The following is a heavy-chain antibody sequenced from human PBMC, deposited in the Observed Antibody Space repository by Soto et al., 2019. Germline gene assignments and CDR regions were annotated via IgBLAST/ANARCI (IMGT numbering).Heavy chain of an antibody. CDR2: IYYSGST. CDR1: GGSISSSSYY. J-gene: IGHJ6*02. CDR3: ARLAVAGRAGDYYYYYGMDV. Sequence: LSLTCTVSGGSISSSSYYWGWIRQPPGKGLEWIGSIYYSGSTYYNPSLKSRVTISVDTSKNQFSLKLSSVTAADTAVYYCARLAVAGRAGDYYYYYGMDVWGQGTTVTVSS. D-gene: IGHD6-19*01. V-gene: IGHV4-39*01.